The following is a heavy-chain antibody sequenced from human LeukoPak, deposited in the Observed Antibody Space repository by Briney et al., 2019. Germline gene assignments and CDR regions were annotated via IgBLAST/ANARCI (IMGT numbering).Heavy chain of an antibody. CDR3: GKAVGSGRRS. J-gene: IGHJ5*02. V-gene: IGHV3-23*01. CDR1: GVTFSSYA. Sequence: GGSLRLSCAASGVTFSSYAMSWVRHAPPKGLEWVSAISGSGGSTYYADSVKSRFAISRDNSKNMLYLQMNSLRAEEMAVYYCGKAVGSGRRSWGQGTLVTVCS. CDR2: ISGSGGST. D-gene: IGHD3-10*01.